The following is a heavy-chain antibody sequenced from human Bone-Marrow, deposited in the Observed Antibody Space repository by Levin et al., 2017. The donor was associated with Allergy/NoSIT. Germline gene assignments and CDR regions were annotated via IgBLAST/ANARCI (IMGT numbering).Heavy chain of an antibody. CDR3: ARVRGSSWYRPRLDV. D-gene: IGHD6-13*01. CDR2: ISSSSSYI. J-gene: IGHJ6*02. Sequence: SGGSLRLSCAASGFTFSSYSMNWVRQAPGKGLEWVSSISSSSSYIYYADSVKGRFTISRDNAKNSLYLQMNSLRAEDTAVYYCARVRGSSWYRPRLDVWGQGTTVTVSS. CDR1: GFTFSSYS. V-gene: IGHV3-21*01.